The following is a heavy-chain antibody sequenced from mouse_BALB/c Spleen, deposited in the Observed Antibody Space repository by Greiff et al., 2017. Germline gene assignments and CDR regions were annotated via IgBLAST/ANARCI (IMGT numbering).Heavy chain of an antibody. Sequence: QVQLKESGAELAKPGASVKMSCKASGYTFTSYWMHWVKQRPGQGLEWIGYINPSTGSTEYNQKFKDKATLTADKSSSTAYMQLSSLTSEDSAVYYCARSYGNYVGYFDYWGQGTTLTVSS. J-gene: IGHJ2*01. CDR2: INPSTGST. CDR1: GYTFTSYW. D-gene: IGHD2-1*01. CDR3: ARSYGNYVGYFDY. V-gene: IGHV1-7*01.